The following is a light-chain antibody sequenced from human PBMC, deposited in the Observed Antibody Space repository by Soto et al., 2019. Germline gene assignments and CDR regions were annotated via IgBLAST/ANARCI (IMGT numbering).Light chain of an antibody. CDR3: SSYTTSNAVV. V-gene: IGLV2-14*01. CDR1: NSDVGRYDY. J-gene: IGLJ2*01. CDR2: DVT. Sequence: QSALTQPASVSGSPGQSITISCAGTNSDVGRYDYVSWYQQYPGKAPKHKIYDVTNRPSGVSNRFSASKSGNTASLTISGLQAEDEADYYCSSYTTSNAVVFGGGTKLTVL.